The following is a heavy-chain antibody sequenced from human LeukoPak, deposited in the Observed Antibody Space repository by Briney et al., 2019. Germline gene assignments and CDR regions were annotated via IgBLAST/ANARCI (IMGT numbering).Heavy chain of an antibody. CDR3: AKDLFVREAAPKLGDY. J-gene: IGHJ4*02. Sequence: GGSLRLSCAASGFTFSSYAMSWVRQAPGKGLEWVSAISGSGGSTYYADSVKGRFTISRDNSKNTLYLQMNSLRAEDTAVYYCAKDLFVREAAPKLGDYWGQGTLVTVSS. CDR1: GFTFSSYA. CDR2: ISGSGGST. V-gene: IGHV3-23*01. D-gene: IGHD6-13*01.